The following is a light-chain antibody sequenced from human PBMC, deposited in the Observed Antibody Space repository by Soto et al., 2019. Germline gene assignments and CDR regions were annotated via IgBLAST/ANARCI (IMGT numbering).Light chain of an antibody. V-gene: IGLV2-14*01. J-gene: IGLJ2*01. CDR1: SSDIGAYDY. CDR2: EVN. Sequence: QSALTQPASLSGSPGQSITISCTGTSSDIGAYDYVSWFQQHPGKAPKLMISEVNNRPSGVSNRFSGSKSGNTAYLTISGLQVEDEAEYFCFSHAGRGSVLFGGGTKLTVL. CDR3: FSHAGRGSVL.